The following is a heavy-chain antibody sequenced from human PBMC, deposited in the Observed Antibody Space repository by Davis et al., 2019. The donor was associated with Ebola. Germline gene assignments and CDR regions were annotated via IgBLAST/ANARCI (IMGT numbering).Heavy chain of an antibody. CDR3: AKDGPNSSGYFPFYFDF. V-gene: IGHV3-48*01. Sequence: PGGSLRLSCAASGFTFSSYSMNWVRQAPGKGLEWVSYISSSSSTIYYADSVKGRFTISRDNSKSTLYLQMNSLRAEDTALYYCAKDGPNSSGYFPFYFDFWGQGILVAVSS. D-gene: IGHD3-22*01. CDR1: GFTFSSYS. J-gene: IGHJ4*02. CDR2: ISSSSSTI.